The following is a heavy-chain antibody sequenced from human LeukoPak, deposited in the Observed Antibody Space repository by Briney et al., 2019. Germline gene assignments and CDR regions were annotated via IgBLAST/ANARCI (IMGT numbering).Heavy chain of an antibody. J-gene: IGHJ5*02. Sequence: SETLSLTCAVSGGSISSSNWWSWVRQPPGKGLEWIGSIYYSGSTYYNPSLKSRVTISVDTSKNQFSLKLSSVTAADTAVYYCARARGSSSSNWFDPWGQGTLVTVSS. CDR3: ARARGSSSSNWFDP. V-gene: IGHV4-39*01. CDR1: GGSISSSNW. D-gene: IGHD6-6*01. CDR2: IYYSGST.